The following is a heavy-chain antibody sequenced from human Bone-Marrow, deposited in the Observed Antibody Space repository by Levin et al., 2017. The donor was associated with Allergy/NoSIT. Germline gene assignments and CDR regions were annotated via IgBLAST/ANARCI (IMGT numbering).Heavy chain of an antibody. Sequence: GESLKISCAASGFTFSDYYMSWIRQAPGKGLEWVSYISSSGSTIYYADSVKGRFTISRDNAKNSLYLQMNSLRAEDTAVYYCARLFSSTQNYFDYWGQGTLVTVSS. J-gene: IGHJ4*02. CDR3: ARLFSSTQNYFDY. D-gene: IGHD6-6*01. CDR2: ISSSGSTI. CDR1: GFTFSDYY. V-gene: IGHV3-11*01.